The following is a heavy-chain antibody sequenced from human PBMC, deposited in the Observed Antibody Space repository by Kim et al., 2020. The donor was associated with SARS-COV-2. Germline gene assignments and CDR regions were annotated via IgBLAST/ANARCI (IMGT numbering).Heavy chain of an antibody. CDR3: ARLYSSSWGGVFGKNNW. V-gene: IGHV3-30-3*01. CDR1: GFTFSSYA. D-gene: IGHD6-13*01. J-gene: IGHJ5*01. CDR2: ISYDGSNK. Sequence: GGSLRLSCAASGFTFSSYAMHWVRQAPGKGLEWVAVISYDGSNKYYADSVKGRFTISRDNSKNTLYLQMNSLRAEDTAVYYCARLYSSSWGGVFGKNNW.